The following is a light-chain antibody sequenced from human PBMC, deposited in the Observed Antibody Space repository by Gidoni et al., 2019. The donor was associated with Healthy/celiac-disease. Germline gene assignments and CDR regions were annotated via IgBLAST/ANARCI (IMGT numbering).Light chain of an antibody. V-gene: IGLV1-40*01. CDR3: QSYDSSLSGSYVV. J-gene: IGLJ2*01. CDR1: SSNIGAGYD. Sequence: SVLTPPPSVSGAPGQPVTISCTGSSSNIGAGYDVHWYQQLPGTAPKLLIYGNSNRPSGVPDRFSGSKSGTSASLAITGLQAEDEADYYCQSYDSSLSGSYVVFGGGTKLTVL. CDR2: GNS.